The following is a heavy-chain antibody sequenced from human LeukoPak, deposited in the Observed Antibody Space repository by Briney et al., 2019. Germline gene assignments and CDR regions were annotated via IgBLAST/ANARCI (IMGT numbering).Heavy chain of an antibody. J-gene: IGHJ6*03. CDR1: GGSISSSSYY. Sequence: SETLSLTCTVSGGSISSSSYYWGWIRQPPGKGLEWIGSIYYSGSTYYNPSLKSRVTISVDTSKNQFSLKLSSVTAADTAVYYCARGDSSSLGRYYHYYMDVWGKGTTVTVS. V-gene: IGHV4-39*07. CDR3: ARGDSSSLGRYYHYYMDV. D-gene: IGHD6-6*01. CDR2: IYYSGST.